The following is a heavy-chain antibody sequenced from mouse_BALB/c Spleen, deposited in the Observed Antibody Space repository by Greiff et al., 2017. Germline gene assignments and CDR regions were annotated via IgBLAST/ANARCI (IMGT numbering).Heavy chain of an antibody. CDR1: GDSITSGY. V-gene: IGHV3-8*02. Sequence: EVQRVESGPSLVKPSQTLSLTCSVTGDSITSGYWNWIRKFPGNKLEYMGYISYSGSTYYNPSLKSRISITRDTSKNQYYLQLNSVTTEDTATYYCARYGTTATYAMDYWGQGTSVTVSS. J-gene: IGHJ4*01. CDR2: ISYSGST. CDR3: ARYGTTATYAMDY. D-gene: IGHD1-2*01.